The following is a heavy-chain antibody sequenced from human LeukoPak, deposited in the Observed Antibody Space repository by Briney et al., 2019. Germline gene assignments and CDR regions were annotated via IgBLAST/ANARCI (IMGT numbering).Heavy chain of an antibody. Sequence: GGSLRLSCAASGFTFSSYWMHWVRQAPGKGLVWVSRINTDGSSTSYADSVKGRFTISRDNAKNTLYLQMNSLRAEDTAVYYCARGDYDFWSGPTHYDYWGLGILVTVSS. CDR3: ARGDYDFWSGPTHYDY. D-gene: IGHD3-3*01. CDR2: INTDGSST. J-gene: IGHJ4*02. V-gene: IGHV3-74*01. CDR1: GFTFSSYW.